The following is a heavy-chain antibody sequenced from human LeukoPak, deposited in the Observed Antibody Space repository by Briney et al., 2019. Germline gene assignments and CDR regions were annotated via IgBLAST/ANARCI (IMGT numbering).Heavy chain of an antibody. D-gene: IGHD3-22*01. CDR3: AKEGDYYDSSGYHLDY. Sequence: GGSLRLSCAASGFTFSSYGMHWVRQAPGKGLEWVAVISYDGSNKYYADSVKGRFTISRDNSKNTLYLQMNSLRAEDTAVYYCAKEGDYYDSSGYHLDYWGQGTLVTVSS. J-gene: IGHJ4*02. V-gene: IGHV3-30*18. CDR1: GFTFSSYG. CDR2: ISYDGSNK.